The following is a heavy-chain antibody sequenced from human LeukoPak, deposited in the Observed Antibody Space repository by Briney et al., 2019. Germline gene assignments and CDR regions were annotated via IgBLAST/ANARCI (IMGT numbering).Heavy chain of an antibody. D-gene: IGHD5-12*01. Sequence: GGTLRLSCAASGFVFNSYSMNWVRQAPGKGLEWASYITSNSSIIYYADSVKGRFTISRDNAKNSLYLQMNNLRVEDTAVYYCVVATTYWGQGTLVTVSS. CDR1: GFVFNSYS. CDR3: VVATTY. J-gene: IGHJ4*02. V-gene: IGHV3-21*05. CDR2: ITSNSSII.